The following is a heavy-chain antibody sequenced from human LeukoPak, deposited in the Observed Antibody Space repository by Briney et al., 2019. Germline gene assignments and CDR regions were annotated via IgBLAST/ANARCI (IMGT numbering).Heavy chain of an antibody. D-gene: IGHD2-21*02. CDR3: ASQVQVAYCGGDCYPNWFDP. CDR2: INHSGST. Sequence: SETLSLTCAVYGGSFSGYYWSWIRQPPGKGLEWIGGINHSGSTNYNPSLKSRVTISVDTSKNQFSLKLSSVTAADTAVYYCASQVQVAYCGGDCYPNWFDPWGQGTLVTVSS. J-gene: IGHJ5*02. CDR1: GGSFSGYY. V-gene: IGHV4-34*01.